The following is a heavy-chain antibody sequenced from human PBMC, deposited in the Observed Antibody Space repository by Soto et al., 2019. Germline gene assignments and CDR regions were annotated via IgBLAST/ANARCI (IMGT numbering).Heavy chain of an antibody. Sequence: GGSLILSCAASGFTFSSYAMSWVRQAPGKGLEWVSAISGSGGSTYYADSVKGRFTISRDNSKNTLYLQMNSLRAEDTAVYYCSKGEALVPSAFYFRGQGTMVTVSS. V-gene: IGHV3-23*01. J-gene: IGHJ3*01. CDR2: ISGSGGST. CDR1: GFTFSSYA. CDR3: SKGEALVPSAFYF.